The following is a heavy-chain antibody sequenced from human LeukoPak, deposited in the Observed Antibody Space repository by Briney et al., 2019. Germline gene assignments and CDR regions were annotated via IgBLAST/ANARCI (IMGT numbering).Heavy chain of an antibody. CDR2: IYYSGST. V-gene: IGHV4-59*01. CDR1: GGSISSYY. J-gene: IGHJ2*01. CDR3: SRGISSGWHYWYFDL. D-gene: IGHD6-19*01. Sequence: PSETLSLTCTVSGGSISSYYWSWIRQPPGKGVGWSGYIYYSGSTNYNPSLKSRVTISVDTSKNQFSLKLSSVTAADTAVYYCSRGISSGWHYWYFDLWGRGTLVTVSS.